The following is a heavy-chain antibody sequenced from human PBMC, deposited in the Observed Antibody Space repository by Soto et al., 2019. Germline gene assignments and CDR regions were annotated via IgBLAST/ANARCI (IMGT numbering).Heavy chain of an antibody. CDR1: GYTFTGYY. J-gene: IGHJ6*03. Sequence: ASVKVSCKASGYTFTGYYMHWVRQAPGQGLEWMGWINPNSGGTNYAQKFQGWVTMTRDTSINTAYMELSRLRSDDTAVYYCARGGIVVVPAAMGSDYYYYMDVWGKGTTVTVSS. D-gene: IGHD2-2*01. V-gene: IGHV1-2*04. CDR2: INPNSGGT. CDR3: ARGGIVVVPAAMGSDYYYYMDV.